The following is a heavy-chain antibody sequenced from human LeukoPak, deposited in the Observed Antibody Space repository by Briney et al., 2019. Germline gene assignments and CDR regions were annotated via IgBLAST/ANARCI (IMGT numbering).Heavy chain of an antibody. Sequence: GASVKVSCKASGYTFTSYYMHWVRQAPGQGLEWMGIINPSGGSTNYAQKFRGRVTMTRDMSTTTVYMELSSLRSEDTAVYYCARIRWLQLGYFDSWGQGTLVTVSS. CDR2: INPSGGST. V-gene: IGHV1-46*01. D-gene: IGHD5-24*01. CDR3: ARIRWLQLGYFDS. J-gene: IGHJ4*02. CDR1: GYTFTSYY.